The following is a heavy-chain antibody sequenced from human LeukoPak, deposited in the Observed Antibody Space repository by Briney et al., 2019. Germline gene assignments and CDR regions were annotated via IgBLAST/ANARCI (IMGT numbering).Heavy chain of an antibody. V-gene: IGHV4-4*07. D-gene: IGHD3/OR15-3a*01. CDR3: ARARLRGWTTPPGGFDY. CDR2: IYTSGST. J-gene: IGHJ4*02. CDR1: GGSISSYY. Sequence: SETVSLTCTVSGGSISSYYWSWIRQPAGKGLEWIGRIYTSGSTNYNPSLKSRVTMSVDTSKNQFSLKLSSVTTADTAVYYCARARLRGWTTPPGGFDYWGQGTLVTVSS.